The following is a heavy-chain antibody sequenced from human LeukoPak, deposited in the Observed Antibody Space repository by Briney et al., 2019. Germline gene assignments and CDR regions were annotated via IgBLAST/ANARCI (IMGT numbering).Heavy chain of an antibody. Sequence: PGGSLRLSCAASGFTFSNYWMSWVRQAPGKGLEWVAVIWYDGSNKYYADSVKGRFTISRDNSKNTLYLQMNSLRAEDTAVYYCAKCSHYDFWSGYSDYWGQGTLVTVSS. D-gene: IGHD3-3*01. V-gene: IGHV3-30*02. CDR3: AKCSHYDFWSGYSDY. CDR2: IWYDGSNK. CDR1: GFTFSNYW. J-gene: IGHJ4*02.